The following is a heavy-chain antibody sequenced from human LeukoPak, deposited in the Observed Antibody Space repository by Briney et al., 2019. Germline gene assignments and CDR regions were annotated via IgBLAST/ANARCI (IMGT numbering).Heavy chain of an antibody. CDR3: ARHRAAQEWLLPYYFDY. CDR1: GGSISSYY. J-gene: IGHJ4*02. Sequence: TSETLSLTCTVSGGSISSYYWSWIRQPPGKGLEWIGYIYYSGSTNYNPPLKSRVTISVDTSKNQFSLKLSSVTAADTAVYYCARHRAAQEWLLPYYFDYWGQGTLVTVSS. V-gene: IGHV4-59*08. D-gene: IGHD3-22*01. CDR2: IYYSGST.